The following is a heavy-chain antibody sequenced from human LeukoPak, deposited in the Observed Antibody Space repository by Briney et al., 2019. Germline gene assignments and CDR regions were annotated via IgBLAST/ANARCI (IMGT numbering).Heavy chain of an antibody. Sequence: PGGSLRLSCAASGFTFSSYGMHLVRQAPGKGLEWVAVISYDGSNKYYADSVKGRFTISRDNSKNTLYLQMNSLRAEDTAVYYCATPGNWNYFIYWGQGTLVTVSS. CDR3: ATPGNWNYFIY. D-gene: IGHD1-20*01. V-gene: IGHV3-30*03. J-gene: IGHJ4*02. CDR2: ISYDGSNK. CDR1: GFTFSSYG.